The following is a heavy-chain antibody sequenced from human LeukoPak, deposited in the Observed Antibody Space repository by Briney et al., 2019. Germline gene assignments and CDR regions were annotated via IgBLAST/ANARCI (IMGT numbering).Heavy chain of an antibody. Sequence: SETLSLTCTVSGGSISSSSYYWGWIRQPPGKGLEWIGSIYYSGSTYYNPSLKSRVTISVDTSKNQFSLKLSSVTAADTAVYYCARMSIAVAGTYYWGQGTLVTGSS. CDR2: IYYSGST. CDR3: ARMSIAVAGTYY. CDR1: GGSISSSSYY. V-gene: IGHV4-39*07. J-gene: IGHJ4*02. D-gene: IGHD6-19*01.